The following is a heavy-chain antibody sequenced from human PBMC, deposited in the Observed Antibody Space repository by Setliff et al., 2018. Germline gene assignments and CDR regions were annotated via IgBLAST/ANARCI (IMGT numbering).Heavy chain of an antibody. CDR1: GGSISSSTYY. V-gene: IGHV4-39*01. CDR2: IYYSGST. J-gene: IGHJ3*02. CDR3: ARVYGDETIDI. Sequence: PPETLSLTCTVSGGSISSSTYYWGWIRQPPGKGLEWIGSIYYSGSTYYNPSLKSRITMSVDTSKKQFSLSLSSVTAADTAIYYCARVYGDETIDIWVQGKLVTVSS. D-gene: IGHD2-21*02.